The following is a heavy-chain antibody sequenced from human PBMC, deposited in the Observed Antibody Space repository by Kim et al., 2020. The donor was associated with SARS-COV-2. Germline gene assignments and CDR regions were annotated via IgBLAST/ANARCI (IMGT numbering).Heavy chain of an antibody. CDR1: GFTFSDLY. D-gene: IGHD6-19*01. V-gene: IGHV3-72*01. J-gene: IGHJ6*02. Sequence: GGSLRLSCAASGFTFSDLYMDWVRQVPGKGLEWVGRIGNKGNTYTTDYAASVKGRFTISRDDSKSSVYLQMNSLETDDTAVYFCAREKPLAVATAIYYYYGLDVWGQGTTVTVSS. CDR3: AREKPLAVATAIYYYYGLDV. CDR2: IGNKGNTYTT.